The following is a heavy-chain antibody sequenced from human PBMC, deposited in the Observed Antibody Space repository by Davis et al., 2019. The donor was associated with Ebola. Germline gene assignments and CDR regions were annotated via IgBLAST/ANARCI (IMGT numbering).Heavy chain of an antibody. CDR1: GFTFMSYG. CDR2: ISFDGSTK. J-gene: IGHJ4*02. CDR3: AKLELTGY. V-gene: IGHV3-30*19. D-gene: IGHD1-7*01. Sequence: GGSLRLSCAASGFTFMSYGMHWVRQAPGKGLEWVAIISFDGSTKYYADSVKGRFTISRDNSKNTLYLQMNSLRAEDTAVYYCAKLELTGYWGQGTLVTVSS.